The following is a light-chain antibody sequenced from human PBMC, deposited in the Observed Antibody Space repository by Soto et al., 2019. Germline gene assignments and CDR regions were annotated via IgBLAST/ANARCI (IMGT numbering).Light chain of an antibody. CDR3: QQYHYWLRL. CDR2: GAS. V-gene: IGKV3-15*01. J-gene: IGKJ1*01. CDR1: QSVIKN. Sequence: RVMTQYTDTLSVSPGEGATLSCRASQSVIKNLAWFQQKPGQAPRLLIYGASTRVTGVPARFSGSGSGTEFTLTISSLQSEDVALYYCQQYHYWLRLFGPGTKVDI.